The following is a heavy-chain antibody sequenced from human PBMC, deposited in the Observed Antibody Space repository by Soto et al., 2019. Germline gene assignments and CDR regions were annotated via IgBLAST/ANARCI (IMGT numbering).Heavy chain of an antibody. J-gene: IGHJ6*02. Sequence: WWSLRLSCSASVFTVSSNYMSWVRQAPGKGLEWVSVIYSGGSTYYADSVKGRFTISRDNSKNTLYLQMNSLRAEGTAVYYCARGLSYYGSGSYAHYYYYGMDVWGQGTTVTVSS. CDR2: IYSGGST. CDR1: VFTVSSNY. V-gene: IGHV3-53*01. D-gene: IGHD3-10*01. CDR3: ARGLSYYGSGSYAHYYYYGMDV.